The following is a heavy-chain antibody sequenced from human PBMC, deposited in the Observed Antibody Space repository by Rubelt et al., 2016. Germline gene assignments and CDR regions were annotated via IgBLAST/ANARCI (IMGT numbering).Heavy chain of an antibody. CDR3: AREQYGSGKYSLDY. J-gene: IGHJ4*02. V-gene: IGHV1-18*01. Sequence: QVQLVQSGTEVKKPGASVKVSCKASGYTFTTYSINWVRQAPGQGLEWMGWISTYNGYTNYAQKVHGLVTMTTEPATSTAYMELRSLRSDDTAVYYCAREQYGSGKYSLDYWGQGTLVTVSS. D-gene: IGHD3-10*01. CDR1: GYTFTTYS. CDR2: ISTYNGYT.